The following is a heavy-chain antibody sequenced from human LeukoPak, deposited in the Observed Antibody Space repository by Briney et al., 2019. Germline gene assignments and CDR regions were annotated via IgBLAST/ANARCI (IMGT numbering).Heavy chain of an antibody. CDR2: IIPILGIA. V-gene: IGHV1-69*04. CDR1: GGTFSSYA. CDR3: ARDIWFGERVRHYFDY. J-gene: IGHJ4*02. Sequence: SVKVSCKSSGGTFSSYAINWVRQAPGQGLEWMGSIIPILGIANYAQKFQGRVTITADKSTSTAYMELSSLRSEDTAVYYWARDIWFGERVRHYFDYWGQGTLVTVSS. D-gene: IGHD3-10*01.